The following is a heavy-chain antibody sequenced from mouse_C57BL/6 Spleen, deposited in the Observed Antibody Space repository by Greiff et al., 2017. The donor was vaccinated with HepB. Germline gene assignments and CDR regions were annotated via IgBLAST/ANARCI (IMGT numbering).Heavy chain of an antibody. CDR3: ARNFQGYPYAMDY. J-gene: IGHJ4*01. V-gene: IGHV2-2*01. D-gene: IGHD2-2*01. CDR2: IWSGGST. CDR1: GFSLTSYG. Sequence: QVQLKESGPGLVQPSQSLSITCTVSGFSLTSYGVHWVRQSPVKGLEWLGVIWSGGSTDYNAAFISRLSISKDNSKSQVFFKMNSLQADDTAIYYCARNFQGYPYAMDYWGQGTSVTVSS.